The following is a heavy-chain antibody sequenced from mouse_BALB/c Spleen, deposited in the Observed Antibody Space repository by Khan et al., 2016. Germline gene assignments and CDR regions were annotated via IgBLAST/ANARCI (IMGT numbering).Heavy chain of an antibody. D-gene: IGHD1-1*01. CDR3: ARNYGSSYFDY. J-gene: IGHJ2*01. V-gene: IGHV3-2*02. CDR1: GYSITSDYA. Sequence: EVQLQESGPGLVKPSQSLSLTCTVTGYSITSDYAWNWIRQFPGNKLEWMGYISYSGSTSYNPSLKSRISITRDTSKNQFFLRLNSVTTEDTATYYCARNYGSSYFDYWGQGTTLTVSS. CDR2: ISYSGST.